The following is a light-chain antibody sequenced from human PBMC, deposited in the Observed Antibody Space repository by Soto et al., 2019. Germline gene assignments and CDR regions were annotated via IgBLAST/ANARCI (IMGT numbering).Light chain of an antibody. CDR2: AAS. CDR1: QSISSY. Sequence: DIQMTQSPSSLSASVGDRVTITCRASQSISSYLNWYQQKPGKAPKLLNYAASSLQSGVPSRFSGRRSGTDFTLTISSLQPEDFATYYCQQSYSAPPYTFGQGTKLEIK. J-gene: IGKJ2*01. CDR3: QQSYSAPPYT. V-gene: IGKV1-39*01.